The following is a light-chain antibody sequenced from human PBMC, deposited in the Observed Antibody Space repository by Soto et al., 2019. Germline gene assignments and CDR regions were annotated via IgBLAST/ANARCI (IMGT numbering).Light chain of an antibody. V-gene: IGKV3-15*01. J-gene: IGKJ1*01. CDR1: QSVSNN. CDR2: GAS. CDR3: QQRSNWPPWT. Sequence: EIVMTQSPATLSVSPGERATLSCRASQSVSNNLAWYQQKPGQAPRLLIYGASTRATGIPARFSGSGSGTEFTLTISSLEPEDFAVYYCQQRSNWPPWTFGQGTKVDNK.